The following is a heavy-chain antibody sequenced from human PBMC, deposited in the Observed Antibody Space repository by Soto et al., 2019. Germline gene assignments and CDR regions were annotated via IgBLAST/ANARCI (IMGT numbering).Heavy chain of an antibody. Sequence: GGSLRLSFAASGFTLSSYSMNWVRQAQGKGLEWVSYISSSSSTIYYADSVKGRFTISRDNAKNSLYLQMNSLRDEDTAGYYCARGYPAGYSSSCMDYWGQGTLVTVSS. CDR3: ARGYPAGYSSSCMDY. V-gene: IGHV3-48*02. CDR2: ISSSSSTI. J-gene: IGHJ4*02. D-gene: IGHD6-13*01. CDR1: GFTLSSYS.